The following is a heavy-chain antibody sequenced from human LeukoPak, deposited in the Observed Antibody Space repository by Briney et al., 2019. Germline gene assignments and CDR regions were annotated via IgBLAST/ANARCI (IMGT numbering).Heavy chain of an antibody. CDR3: AKENIIGGIIDGEDY. CDR1: GYTFTDYY. D-gene: IGHD3-16*01. J-gene: IGHJ4*02. V-gene: IGHV1-2*02. Sequence: ASVTVSCMASGYTFTDYYMHWVRQAPGQGVEGMGWINPDSGDTYYAQKFQGSITMTRDTSISTVYMELTRLRSDDTAVYYCAKENIIGGIIDGEDYWGQGTLVTVSS. CDR2: INPDSGDT.